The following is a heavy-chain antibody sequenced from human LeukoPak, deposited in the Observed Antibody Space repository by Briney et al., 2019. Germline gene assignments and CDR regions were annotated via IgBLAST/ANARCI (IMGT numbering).Heavy chain of an antibody. J-gene: IGHJ5*02. V-gene: IGHV3-20*01. CDR1: GFTFDDYG. Sequence: GGSLRLSCAASGFTFDDYGMSWVRQAPGKGLEWVSGINWNGGSTGYADSVKGRFTISRDNAKNSLYLQMNSLRAEDTALYHCAGDEYSSSSYNWFDPWGQGTLVTVSS. CDR3: AGDEYSSSSYNWFDP. CDR2: INWNGGST. D-gene: IGHD6-6*01.